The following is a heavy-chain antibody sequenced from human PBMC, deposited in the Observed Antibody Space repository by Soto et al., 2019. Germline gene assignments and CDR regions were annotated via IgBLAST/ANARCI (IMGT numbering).Heavy chain of an antibody. D-gene: IGHD6-13*01. CDR1: GGSISSSSYH. V-gene: IGHV4-39*01. Sequence: SETLSLTCTVSGGSISSSSYHWGWIRQPPGKGLEWIGSIDYNGTTFYNASLNSRVTISADTSKNQFSLKLSSVTAADTALYYCARRPNTAGRWFHSWGQGARVTV. CDR3: ARRPNTAGRWFHS. J-gene: IGHJ5*01. CDR2: IDYNGTT.